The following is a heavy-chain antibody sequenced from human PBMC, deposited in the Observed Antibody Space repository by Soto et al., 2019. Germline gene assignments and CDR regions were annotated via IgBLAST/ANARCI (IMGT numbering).Heavy chain of an antibody. Sequence: QVQLQESGPGLVKPSETLSLTCTVSGGSISSYYWSWIRQPPGKGLEWIGYIYYSGSTNYNPSLKSRVTISVDTSKNQFTLNLGSVTAADTAVYYCARVRWTVAGPGHFDYWGQGTLFTVSS. CDR3: ARVRWTVAGPGHFDY. CDR2: IYYSGST. V-gene: IGHV4-59*01. CDR1: GGSISSYY. D-gene: IGHD6-19*01. J-gene: IGHJ4*02.